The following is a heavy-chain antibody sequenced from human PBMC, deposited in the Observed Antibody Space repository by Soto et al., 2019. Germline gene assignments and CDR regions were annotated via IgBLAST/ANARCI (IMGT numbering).Heavy chain of an antibody. V-gene: IGHV4-31*03. CDR3: ARSVTP. Sequence: QVQLQESGPGLVKPSQTLSLTCTVSGGSISCGGYYWSWIRQHPWKALEWLGYIYYSGSTYYNPSFKSRVTTSVDTSKNQFSLKLSSVTAADTAVYYCARSVTPWGQGTLVTVSS. CDR1: GGSISCGGYY. J-gene: IGHJ5*02. D-gene: IGHD3-10*01. CDR2: IYYSGST.